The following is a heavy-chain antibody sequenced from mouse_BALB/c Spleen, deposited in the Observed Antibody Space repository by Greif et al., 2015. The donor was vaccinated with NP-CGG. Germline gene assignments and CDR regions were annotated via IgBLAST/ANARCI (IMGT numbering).Heavy chain of an antibody. V-gene: IGHV14-3*02. CDR2: IDPANGNT. D-gene: IGHD1-1*01. CDR3: ARNYGDDAMDY. CDR1: GFNIKDTY. Sequence: VQLQQSGAELVKPGASVKLSCTASGFNIKDTYMHWVKQRPEQGLEWIGRIDPANGNTKYDPKFQGKATITADTSSNTAYLQLSSLTSEDTAVYYCARNYGDDAMDYWGQGTSVTVSS. J-gene: IGHJ4*01.